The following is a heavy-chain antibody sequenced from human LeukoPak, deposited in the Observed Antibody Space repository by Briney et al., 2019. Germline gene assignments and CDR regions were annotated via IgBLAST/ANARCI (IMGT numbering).Heavy chain of an antibody. CDR1: GFTFSSDW. D-gene: IGHD5-12*01. J-gene: IGHJ4*02. Sequence: PGGSLRLSCAVSGFTFSSDWMNWVRQAPGKGLEWVSYISSSGSTIYCADSVKGRFTISRDNAKNSLYLQMNSLRAEDTAVYYCAARGRRWLRFGAIDYWGQGTLVTVSS. CDR3: AARGRRWLRFGAIDY. V-gene: IGHV3-48*03. CDR2: ISSSGSTI.